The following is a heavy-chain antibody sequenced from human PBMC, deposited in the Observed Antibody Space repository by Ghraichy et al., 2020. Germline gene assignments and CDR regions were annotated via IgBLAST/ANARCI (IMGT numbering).Heavy chain of an antibody. CDR2: IWYDGSNK. CDR1: GFTFSSYG. V-gene: IGHV3-33*01. CDR3: AREARCSGGSCYSGRFDY. J-gene: IGHJ4*02. D-gene: IGHD2-15*01. Sequence: GGSLRLSCAASGFTFSSYGMHWVRQAPGKGLEWVAVIWYDGSNKYYADSVKGRFTISRDNSKNTLYLQMNSLRAEDTAVYYCAREARCSGGSCYSGRFDYWGQGTLVTVSS.